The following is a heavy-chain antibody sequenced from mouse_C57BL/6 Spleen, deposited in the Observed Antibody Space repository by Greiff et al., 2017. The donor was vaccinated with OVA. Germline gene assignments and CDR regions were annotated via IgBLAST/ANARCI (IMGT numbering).Heavy chain of an antibody. V-gene: IGHV1-55*01. CDR1: GYTFTSYW. CDR3: AREKDYDYAMDY. J-gene: IGHJ4*01. CDR2: IYPGSGST. Sequence: QVQLQQPGAELVKPGASVKMSCKASGYTFTSYWITWVTQRPGQGLEWIGDIYPGSGSTNYNEKFKSKATLTGDTSSSTAYMQLSSLTSEDSAVYDCAREKDYDYAMDYWGQGTSVTVSS. D-gene: IGHD2-4*01.